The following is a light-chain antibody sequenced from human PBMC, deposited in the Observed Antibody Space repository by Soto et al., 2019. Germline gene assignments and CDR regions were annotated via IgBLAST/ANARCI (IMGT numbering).Light chain of an antibody. V-gene: IGKV1-5*03. CDR3: QQYHLDAT. Sequence: IQLTQSPSTLSASVGARVTIPFRASRSVSSWLAWYQQKPGKAPNLLIHDASNLESGVPLRCGGSGSGTEFTLTISSLQPDDFATYYCQQYHLDATFGQGTKVDIK. J-gene: IGKJ1*01. CDR1: RSVSSW. CDR2: DAS.